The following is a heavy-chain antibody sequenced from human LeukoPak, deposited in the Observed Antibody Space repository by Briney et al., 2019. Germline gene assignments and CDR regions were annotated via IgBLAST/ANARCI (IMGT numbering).Heavy chain of an antibody. CDR2: IFPIFGIA. V-gene: IGHV1-69*04. Sequence: SVNVSCMACVGTFSGYAVRWVRQAPGQGVEWVGRIFPIFGIANYAQKFQGRVTITADKSTNTAYMELSSLRSEDTAVYYCARCMVRGVIGAFDIWGRGTMVTVSS. J-gene: IGHJ3*02. CDR3: ARCMVRGVIGAFDI. D-gene: IGHD3-10*01. CDR1: VGTFSGYA.